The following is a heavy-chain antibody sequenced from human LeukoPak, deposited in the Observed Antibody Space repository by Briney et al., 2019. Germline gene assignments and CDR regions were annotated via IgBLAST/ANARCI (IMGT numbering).Heavy chain of an antibody. Sequence: PGGSLRLSCAASGFTFSHYAMHWVRQAPGKGLEWVAVILFDGTNKFYADSVKGRFTISRDDSKNTLYLQMSSLRAEDTAMYYCARWNGDFLTGYYLDDWGQGTLVTVSS. V-gene: IGHV3-30*03. D-gene: IGHD3-9*01. CDR2: ILFDGTNK. CDR3: ARWNGDFLTGYYLDD. J-gene: IGHJ4*02. CDR1: GFTFSHYA.